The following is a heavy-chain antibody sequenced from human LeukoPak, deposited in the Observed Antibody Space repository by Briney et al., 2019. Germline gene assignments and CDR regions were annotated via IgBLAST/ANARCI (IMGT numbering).Heavy chain of an antibody. CDR2: INSDGTST. J-gene: IGHJ4*02. CDR1: GFTFTSYW. Sequence: GGSLRLSCAASGFTFTSYWMHWVHQAPGKGLVWVSRINSDGTSTAYADSVKGRFTISRDNAKNMLYLQMNSLRVDDTAVYYCVRGAPFDYWGQGTLVAVSS. D-gene: IGHD1-26*01. V-gene: IGHV3-74*01. CDR3: VRGAPFDY.